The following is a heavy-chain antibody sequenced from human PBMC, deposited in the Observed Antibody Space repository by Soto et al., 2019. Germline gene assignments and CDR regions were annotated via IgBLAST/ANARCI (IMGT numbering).Heavy chain of an antibody. Sequence: QVQLQQWGAGLLKPSETLSLTCAVYGGSFSGYYWSWIRQPPGKGLEWIGEINHRGSTNYNPSLKSRVTGSVDTSKNHYALKLSSVTAADTAVYYCARLKWYQLLHSNWFDPWGQGTLVTVSS. D-gene: IGHD2-2*01. J-gene: IGHJ5*02. CDR3: ARLKWYQLLHSNWFDP. V-gene: IGHV4-34*01. CDR2: INHRGST. CDR1: GGSFSGYY.